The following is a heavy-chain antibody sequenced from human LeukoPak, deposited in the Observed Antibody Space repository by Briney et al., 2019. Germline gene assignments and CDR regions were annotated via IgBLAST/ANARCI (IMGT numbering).Heavy chain of an antibody. CDR2: ISSTSNTK. D-gene: IGHD6-13*01. V-gene: IGHV3-48*04. CDR3: ARQQVIDY. CDR1: GFTFSSYN. Sequence: GGSLRLSCAASGFTFSSYNMNWVRQAPGKGLEWVSYISSTSNTKLYAGSVKGRFIVSRDDAKNSLYLQMNSLRAEDTAVYYCARQQVIDYWGQGTLVTVSS. J-gene: IGHJ4*02.